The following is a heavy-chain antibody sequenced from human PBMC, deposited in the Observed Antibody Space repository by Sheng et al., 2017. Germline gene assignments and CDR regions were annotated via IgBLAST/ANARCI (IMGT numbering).Heavy chain of an antibody. CDR1: GGTFSSYA. CDR3: ASRVRDDFWSGRWSGLLLPDY. CDR2: IIPILGIA. Sequence: QVQLVQSGAEVKKPGSSVKVSCKASGGTFSSYAISWVRQAPGQGLEWMGGIIPILGIANYAQKFQGRVTITADKSTSTAYMELSSLRSEDTAVYYCASRVRDDFWSGRWSGLLLPDYWGQGTLVTVSS. V-gene: IGHV1-69*04. D-gene: IGHD3-3*01. J-gene: IGHJ4*02.